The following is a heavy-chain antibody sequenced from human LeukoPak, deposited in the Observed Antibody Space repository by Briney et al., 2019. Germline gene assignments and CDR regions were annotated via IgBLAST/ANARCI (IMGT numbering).Heavy chain of an antibody. Sequence: SETVSLTCSVSGGSISSSSYYWGWIRQPPGKGLEWIGSIYYSGSTYYNPSLKSRVTISVDTSKNQFSLKLSSLTAADTAVYYCARRWAYYFDYWGQGILVTVSS. J-gene: IGHJ4*02. CDR1: GGSISSSSYY. CDR3: ARRWAYYFDY. V-gene: IGHV4-39*01. CDR2: IYYSGST. D-gene: IGHD1-26*01.